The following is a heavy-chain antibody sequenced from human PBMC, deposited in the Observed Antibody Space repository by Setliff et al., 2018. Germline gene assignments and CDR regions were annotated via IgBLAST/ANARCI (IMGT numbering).Heavy chain of an antibody. CDR1: GGSISSRRSY. CDR2: IYTSWST. D-gene: IGHD6-19*01. Sequence: ASETLSLTCTVSGGSISSRRSYWGWFRQPAGKGLEWIGQIYTSWSTNYNPSLKGRATLSIDASKRQFSLKLISVTAADTAVYYCARATSGWYSAYYYYMDVWGKGTTVTVSS. CDR3: ARATSGWYSAYYYYMDV. V-gene: IGHV4-61*09. J-gene: IGHJ6*03.